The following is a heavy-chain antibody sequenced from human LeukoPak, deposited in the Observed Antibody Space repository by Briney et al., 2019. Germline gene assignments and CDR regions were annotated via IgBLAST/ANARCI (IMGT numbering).Heavy chain of an antibody. D-gene: IGHD6-19*01. CDR2: LYYSGGT. CDR3: ARQGSSFYYFDY. V-gene: IGHV4-39*01. Sequence: SETLSLTCTVSGGSISSGTYYWGWIRQPPGKGLEWIGSLYYSGGTHYNPSLKSRVTISVATSKNEFSLKLSSVTAADTAVYYCARQGSSFYYFDYWGQGTLVTVSS. CDR1: GGSISSGTYY. J-gene: IGHJ4*02.